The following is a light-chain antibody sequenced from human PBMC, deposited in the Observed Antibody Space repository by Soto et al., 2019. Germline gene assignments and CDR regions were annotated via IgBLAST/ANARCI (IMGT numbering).Light chain of an antibody. CDR2: SAS. J-gene: IGKJ4*01. Sequence: DIQMTQSPSSLSASVGDRVTITCRASQTIVNSLNWYHQKPGEAPKLLIYSASSLQSGVPSRFSGSGAGTDFTLTINSLQPEDFATYYCQQSYTTPLTFGGGTKVEIK. CDR1: QTIVNS. V-gene: IGKV1-39*01. CDR3: QQSYTTPLT.